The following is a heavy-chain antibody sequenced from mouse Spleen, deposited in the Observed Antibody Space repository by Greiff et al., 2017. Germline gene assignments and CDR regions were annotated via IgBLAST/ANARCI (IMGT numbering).Heavy chain of an antibody. CDR2: IYPRSGNT. J-gene: IGHJ4*01. CDR3: ARETTRAMDY. Sequence: VKVVESGAELARPGASVKLSCKASGYTFTSYGISWVKQRTGQGLEWIGEIYPRSGNTYYNEKFKGKATLTADKSSSTAYMELRSLTSEDSAVYFCARETTRAMDYWGQGTSVTVSS. V-gene: IGHV1-81*01. CDR1: GYTFTSYG.